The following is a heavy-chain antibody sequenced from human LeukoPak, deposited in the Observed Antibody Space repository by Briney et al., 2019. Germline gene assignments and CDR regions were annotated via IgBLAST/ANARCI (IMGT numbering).Heavy chain of an antibody. J-gene: IGHJ4*02. D-gene: IGHD3-22*01. CDR1: GFTFSSYG. Sequence: GGSLRLSCAASGFTFSSYGMHWVRQAPGKGLEWVAFIRYGGSNKYYADSVKGRFTISRDNSKNTLYLQMNSLRTEDTAVYYCTTSLISGYYIDYWGQGTLVTVSS. CDR2: IRYGGSNK. V-gene: IGHV3-30*02. CDR3: TTSLISGYYIDY.